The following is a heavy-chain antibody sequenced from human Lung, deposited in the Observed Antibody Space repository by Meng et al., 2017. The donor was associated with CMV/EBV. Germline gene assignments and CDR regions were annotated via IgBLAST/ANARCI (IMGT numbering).Heavy chain of an antibody. V-gene: IGHV3-30-3*01. Sequence: GESXKISXAASGFTFSNYAMHWVRQAPGKGLEWVAVISYDGSNKYYADSVKGRFTISRDDSKNTLYLQMNSLRAEDTAVYYCATGDLVVMIAIPLDYWGQGTLVTVSS. CDR2: ISYDGSNK. J-gene: IGHJ4*02. D-gene: IGHD2-21*01. CDR1: GFTFSNYA. CDR3: ATGDLVVMIAIPLDY.